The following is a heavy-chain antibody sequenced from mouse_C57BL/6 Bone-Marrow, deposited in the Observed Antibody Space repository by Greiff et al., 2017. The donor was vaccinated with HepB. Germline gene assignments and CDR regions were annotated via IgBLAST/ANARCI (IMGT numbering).Heavy chain of an antibody. Sequence: EVQRVESGGGLVKPGGSLKLSCAASGFTFSDYGMHWVRQAPEKGLEWVAYISSGSSTIYYADTVKGRFTISRDNAKNTLFLQMTSLRSEDTAVYYCARRLRDDYDMDYWGQGTSVTVSS. CDR2: ISSGSSTI. CDR3: ARRLRDDYDMDY. D-gene: IGHD2-4*01. J-gene: IGHJ4*01. V-gene: IGHV5-17*01. CDR1: GFTFSDYG.